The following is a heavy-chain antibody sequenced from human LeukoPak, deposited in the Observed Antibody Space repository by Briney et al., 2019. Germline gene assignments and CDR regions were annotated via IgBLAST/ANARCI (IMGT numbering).Heavy chain of an antibody. J-gene: IGHJ5*02. CDR1: GYTFTSYY. CDR2: IIPILGIA. V-gene: IGHV1-69*04. D-gene: IGHD4-17*01. CDR3: ARDVVDYGDYDVSRWFDP. Sequence: GASVKVSCKASGYTFTSYYMHWVRQAPGQGLEWMGRIIPILGIANYAQKFQGRVTITADKSTSTAYMELGSLRSEDTAVYYCARDVVDYGDYDVSRWFDPWGQGTLVTVSS.